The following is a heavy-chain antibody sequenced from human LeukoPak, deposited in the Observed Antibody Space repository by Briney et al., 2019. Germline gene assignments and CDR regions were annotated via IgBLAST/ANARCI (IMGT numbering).Heavy chain of an antibody. CDR2: SRGSGGIT. Sequence: GGSLRLSCAPSGFTFSTYAMSGVRQAPGKGLEWVSTSRGSGGITYYADSVKGRFTISRDHSRNTLYLQMDGLRVEDTAVYYCAKGYADYGADAFDIWGQGTMVTVSP. V-gene: IGHV3-23*01. J-gene: IGHJ3*02. D-gene: IGHD4/OR15-4a*01. CDR1: GFTFSTYA. CDR3: AKGYADYGADAFDI.